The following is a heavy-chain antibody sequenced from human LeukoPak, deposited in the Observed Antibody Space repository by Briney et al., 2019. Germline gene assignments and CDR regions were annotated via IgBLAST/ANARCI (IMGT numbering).Heavy chain of an antibody. Sequence: GGSLRLSCAASGFTSSSYAMSWVRQDPGKGLGWVSAISGSGGSTYYADSVKGRFTISRDNSKNTLYLQMNSLRAEDTAVYYCAKDSGTYWVDYYYMDVWGRGTTVTVPS. V-gene: IGHV3-23*01. D-gene: IGHD1-26*01. CDR2: ISGSGGST. J-gene: IGHJ6*03. CDR3: AKDSGTYWVDYYYMDV. CDR1: GFTSSSYA.